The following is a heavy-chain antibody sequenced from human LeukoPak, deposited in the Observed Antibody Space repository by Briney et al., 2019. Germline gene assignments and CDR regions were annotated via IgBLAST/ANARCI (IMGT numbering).Heavy chain of an antibody. J-gene: IGHJ4*02. CDR1: GFTFSDYY. D-gene: IGHD3-10*01. CDR2: ISSSGSTI. Sequence: GALRLSCAASGFTFSDYYVSWIRQAPGKGLEWVSYISSSGSTIYYADSVKGRFTISRDNAKNSLYLQMNSLRAEDTAVYYCARPVMVRGVIISYYFDYWGQGTLVTVSS. CDR3: ARPVMVRGVIISYYFDY. V-gene: IGHV3-11*01.